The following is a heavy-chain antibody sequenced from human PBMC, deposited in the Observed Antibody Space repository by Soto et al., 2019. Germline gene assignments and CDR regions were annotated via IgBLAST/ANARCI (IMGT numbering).Heavy chain of an antibody. CDR1: GGTFSSYA. CDR2: IIPIFGTA. Sequence: QVQLVQSGAEVKKPGSSVKVSCKASGGTFSSYAISWVRQAPGQGLVWMGGIIPIFGTANYAQKFQGRVTITADESTSTAYMELSSLRSEDTAVYYCARVLEEMATMKMHYYYGMDVWGQGTTVTVSS. V-gene: IGHV1-69*12. D-gene: IGHD5-12*01. J-gene: IGHJ6*02. CDR3: ARVLEEMATMKMHYYYGMDV.